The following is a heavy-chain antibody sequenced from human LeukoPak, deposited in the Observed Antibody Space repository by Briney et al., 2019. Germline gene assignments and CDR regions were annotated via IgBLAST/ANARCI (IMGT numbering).Heavy chain of an antibody. CDR1: GFTFSSYS. J-gene: IGHJ5*02. V-gene: IGHV3-21*01. CDR2: ISSSSSYI. D-gene: IGHD1-14*01. CDR3: ARDPSPGVTTPDWFDP. Sequence: GGSLRLSCAASGFTFSSYSMNWVRQAPGKGLEWVSPISSSSSYIYYADSVKGRFTISRDNAKNSLYLQMNSLRAEDTAVYYCARDPSPGVTTPDWFDPWGQGTLVTVSS.